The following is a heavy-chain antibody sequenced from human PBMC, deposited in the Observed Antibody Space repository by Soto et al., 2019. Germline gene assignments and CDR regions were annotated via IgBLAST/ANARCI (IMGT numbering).Heavy chain of an antibody. Sequence: QVQLVESGGDVVQPGRSLRLSCAAAGFTFSSYGIHWFAQAQGKVLEWVAVISYDGSVKYYADSVKGRFTISRDNSKNPLDVQMNSWRAEDTAVYYCSGEVASGYWGQGTLVTVSS. D-gene: IGHD7-27*01. CDR3: SGEVASGY. CDR2: ISYDGSVK. CDR1: GFTFSSYG. J-gene: IGHJ4*02. V-gene: IGHV3-30*03.